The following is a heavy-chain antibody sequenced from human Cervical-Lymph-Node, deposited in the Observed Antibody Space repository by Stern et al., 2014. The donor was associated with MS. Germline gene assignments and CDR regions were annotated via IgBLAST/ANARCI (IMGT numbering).Heavy chain of an antibody. CDR1: GFSFSSYS. CDR2: ISRGGRCI. Sequence: EVQLVGSGGGLVQPGGSLRLSCAPSGFSFSSYSMNLVRQAPRKGLEWVASISRGGRCIYYADSLKGRFTISRDNAKNSLYHQMNSLRAEDTAVYYCARGRGGNYRYYFDYGGQGTLVTVSS. D-gene: IGHD4-23*01. J-gene: IGHJ4*02. CDR3: ARGRGGNYRYYFDY. V-gene: IGHV3-21*01.